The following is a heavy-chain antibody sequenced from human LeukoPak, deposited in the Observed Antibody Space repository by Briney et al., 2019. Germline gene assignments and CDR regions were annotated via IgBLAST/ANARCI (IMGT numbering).Heavy chain of an antibody. D-gene: IGHD2-2*01. Sequence: SETLSLTCTVSGGSISSHYWSWIRQLAGKGLEWIGRIHTSGSTNYNPSLKSRVTMSVDTFKNQFSLKLSSVTAADTAVYYCAIVPAAMNPYMDVWGKGTTVTVSS. J-gene: IGHJ6*03. CDR3: AIVPAAMNPYMDV. CDR2: IHTSGST. CDR1: GGSISSHY. V-gene: IGHV4-4*07.